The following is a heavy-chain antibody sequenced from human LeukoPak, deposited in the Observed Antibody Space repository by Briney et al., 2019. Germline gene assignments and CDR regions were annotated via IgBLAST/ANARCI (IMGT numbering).Heavy chain of an antibody. J-gene: IGHJ4*02. D-gene: IGHD3-22*01. CDR2: IYHSGST. V-gene: IGHV4-30-2*01. Sequence: PSQTLSLTCAVSGGSISSGGYSWSWIRQPPGKGLEWIGYIYHSGSTYYNPSLKSRVTISVDRSKNQFSLKLSSVTAADTAVYYCAGFSSGFYFDYWGQGTLVTASS. CDR1: GGSISSGGYS. CDR3: AGFSSGFYFDY.